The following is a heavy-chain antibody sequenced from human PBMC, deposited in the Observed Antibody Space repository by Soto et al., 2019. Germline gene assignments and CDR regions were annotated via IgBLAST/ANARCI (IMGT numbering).Heavy chain of an antibody. J-gene: IGHJ4*02. CDR1: GYTFTTYG. D-gene: IGHD2-15*01. Sequence: QVQMVQSANEVKKPGASVKVSCKASGYTFTTYGIRWVRQAPGQGLEWMGMINAYYGDTKYAPEVQGRVTLTRDISTNTAYMELRNLRSDDTAMYFCGRESAPFRTIVTLAYWGQGTLVSVSS. CDR3: GRESAPFRTIVTLAY. CDR2: INAYYGDT. V-gene: IGHV1-18*01.